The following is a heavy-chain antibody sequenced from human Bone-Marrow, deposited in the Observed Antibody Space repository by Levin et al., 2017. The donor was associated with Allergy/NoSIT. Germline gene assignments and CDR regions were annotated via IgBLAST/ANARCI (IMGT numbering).Heavy chain of an antibody. V-gene: IGHV4-59*01. J-gene: IGHJ4*02. CDR2: IYYTGSA. CDR1: GGSISNYY. Sequence: PSETLSLTCTVSGGSISNYYWNWIRQPPGKGLEWIGYIYYTGSANYNPSLKSRVTISVDTSKNQFSLKLSSVTAADTAVYYCARGRDGDTQSDYWGQGTLVAVSS. D-gene: IGHD5-24*01. CDR3: ARGRDGDTQSDY.